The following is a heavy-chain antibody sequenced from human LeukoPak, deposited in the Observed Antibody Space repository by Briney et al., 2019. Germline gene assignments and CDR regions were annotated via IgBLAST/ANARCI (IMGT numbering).Heavy chain of an antibody. CDR2: IKQDGSEK. J-gene: IGHJ4*02. Sequence: GGSLRLSCAASGFTFSSYWMSWVRQAPGKGLEWVADIKQDGSEKYYVDSVKGRFTISRDNAKNSLSLHMNSLRDEDTAVYYCARGNWEPSDYWGQGILVTVSS. CDR3: ARGNWEPSDY. V-gene: IGHV3-7*04. D-gene: IGHD7-27*01. CDR1: GFTFSSYW.